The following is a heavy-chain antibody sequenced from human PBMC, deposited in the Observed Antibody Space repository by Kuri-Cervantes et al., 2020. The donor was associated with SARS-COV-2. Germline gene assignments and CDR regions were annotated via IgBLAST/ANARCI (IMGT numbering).Heavy chain of an antibody. CDR1: GFTFSSYW. CDR2: IKQDGSEK. Sequence: GGSLRLSCAASGFTFSSYWMSWVRQAPGKGLEWVANIKQDGSEKYYVDSVKGRFTISRDNSQSTLYLQMNSLRTEDTAVYYCTTLIDYWGQGALVTVSS. V-gene: IGHV3-7*03. CDR3: TTLIDY. J-gene: IGHJ4*02.